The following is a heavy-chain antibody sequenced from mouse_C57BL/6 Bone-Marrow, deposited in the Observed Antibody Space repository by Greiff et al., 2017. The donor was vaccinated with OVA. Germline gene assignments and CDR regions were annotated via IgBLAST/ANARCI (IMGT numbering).Heavy chain of an antibody. D-gene: IGHD1-1*01. CDR3: VRTTVVADWYFDV. CDR2: IRSKSNNYAT. J-gene: IGHJ1*03. CDR1: GFSFNTYA. V-gene: IGHV10-1*01. Sequence: EVQGVESGGGLVQPKGSLKLSCAASGFSFNTYAMNWVRQAPGKGLEWVARIRSKSNNYATYYADSVKDRFTISRDDSESMLYLQMNNLKTEDTAMYYCVRTTVVADWYFDVWGTGTTVTVSS.